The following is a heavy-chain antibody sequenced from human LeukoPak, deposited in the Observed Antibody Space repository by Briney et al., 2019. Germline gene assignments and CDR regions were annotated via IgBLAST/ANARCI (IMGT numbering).Heavy chain of an antibody. CDR3: AKEAVEDMGLDY. D-gene: IGHD2-15*01. CDR2: ISWDGGST. V-gene: IGHV3-43D*03. J-gene: IGHJ4*02. Sequence: GGSLRLSCAASGFTFDDYAMHWVRQAPGKGLEWVSLISWDGGSTYYADSVKGRFTISRDNSKNNLYLQMNSLRAEDTALYYCAKEAVEDMGLDYWGQGTLVTVSS. CDR1: GFTFDDYA.